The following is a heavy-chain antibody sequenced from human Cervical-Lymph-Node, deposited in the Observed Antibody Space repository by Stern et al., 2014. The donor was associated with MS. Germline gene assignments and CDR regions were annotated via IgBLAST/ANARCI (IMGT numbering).Heavy chain of an antibody. D-gene: IGHD1-1*01. V-gene: IGHV1-69*01. CDR2: IIPIFGTP. J-gene: IGHJ6*02. CDR1: GSTFSSYG. Sequence: QVQLVQSGAEVKKPGSSVKVSCKASGSTFSSYGISWVRQAPGQGLDWVGGIIPIFGTPNYAQKFQGRVTITADESTSTAYMELSSLRSEDTAVYSCAGLNSAYYYGMDVWGQGTTVTVSS. CDR3: AGLNSAYYYGMDV.